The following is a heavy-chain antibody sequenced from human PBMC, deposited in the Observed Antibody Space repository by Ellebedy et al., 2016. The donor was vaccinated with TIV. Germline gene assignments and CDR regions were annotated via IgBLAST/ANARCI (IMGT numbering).Heavy chain of an antibody. CDR1: GFTFNTYS. V-gene: IGHV3-48*02. CDR3: ARGGAGFDSMNRELSFDS. CDR2: IRSSINSL. D-gene: IGHD1-26*01. J-gene: IGHJ4*02. Sequence: GESLKISCAASGFTFNTYSMNWVRQAPGKGLEWVAFIRSSINSLSYADSVKGRFTISRDDAENSLYLQMNSLRDEDTALYYCARGGAGFDSMNRELSFDSWGQGTLVTVSS.